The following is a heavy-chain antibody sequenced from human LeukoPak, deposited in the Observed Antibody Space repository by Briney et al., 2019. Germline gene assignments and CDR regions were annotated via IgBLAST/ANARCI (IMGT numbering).Heavy chain of an antibody. CDR1: GYTFTGYY. D-gene: IGHD5-12*01. J-gene: IGHJ4*02. CDR2: INPNSGGT. Sequence: GASVKVSCKASGYTFTGYYMHWVRQAPGQGLEWMGRINPNSGGTNYAQKFQGRVTMTRDTSISTAYMELSRLRSDDTAVYYCARRRVYSGSGEFDFWGQGTLVTVSS. CDR3: ARRRVYSGSGEFDF. V-gene: IGHV1-2*06.